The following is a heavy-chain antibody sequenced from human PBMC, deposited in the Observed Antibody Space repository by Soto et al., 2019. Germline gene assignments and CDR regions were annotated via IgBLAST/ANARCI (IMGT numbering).Heavy chain of an antibody. J-gene: IGHJ4*02. V-gene: IGHV4-59*01. CDR2: IYYSGST. CDR3: ARGAEEDYYDSSGYFDY. D-gene: IGHD3-22*01. Sequence: PSETLSLTCAVSGGSISSYYWSWIRQPPGKGLEWIGYIYYSGSTNYNPSLKSRVTISVDTSKNQFSLKLSSVTAADTAVYYCARGAEEDYYDSSGYFDYWGQGTLVTVSS. CDR1: GGSISSYY.